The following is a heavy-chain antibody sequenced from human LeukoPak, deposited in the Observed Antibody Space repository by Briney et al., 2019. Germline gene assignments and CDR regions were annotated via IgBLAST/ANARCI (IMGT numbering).Heavy chain of an antibody. CDR1: GFTFSSYW. D-gene: IGHD5-18*01. CDR3: ARRGHGYGSPFDY. CDR2: IKQDGSGK. V-gene: IGHV3-7*01. Sequence: GGSLRLSCAASGFTFSSYWMSWVRQAPGKGLEWVANIKQDGSGKYYVDSVKGRFTISRDNAKNSLYLQMNSLRAEDTAVYYCARRGHGYGSPFDYWGQGTLVTVSS. J-gene: IGHJ4*02.